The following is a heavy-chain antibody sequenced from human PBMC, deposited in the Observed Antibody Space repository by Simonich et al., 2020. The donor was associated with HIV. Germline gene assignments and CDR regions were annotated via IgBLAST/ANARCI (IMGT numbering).Heavy chain of an antibody. CDR1: GGTFSSFA. D-gene: IGHD6-13*01. J-gene: IGHJ4*02. V-gene: IGHV1-69*13. Sequence: QVQLVQSGAEVKKHGSSVKVSCKASGGTFSSFAVSWGRQAPGQGLEWMGGIIPVFDTSNYAQKFQCRVTITADESTSTSYLELSSRGSDATAVSYCARGRRYSSSWSFDYWGQGTLVTVSS. CDR3: ARGRRYSSSWSFDY. CDR2: IIPVFDTS.